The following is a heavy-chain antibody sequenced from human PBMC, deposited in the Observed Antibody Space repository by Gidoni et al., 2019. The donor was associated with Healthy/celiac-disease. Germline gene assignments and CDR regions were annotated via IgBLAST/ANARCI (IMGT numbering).Heavy chain of an antibody. V-gene: IGHV1-69*01. CDR2: IIPIFGTA. CDR1: GGTFSSYA. J-gene: IGHJ4*02. CDR3: AREGLGYCSSTSCYADY. Sequence: VQSGAEVKKPGSSVQVSCQASGGTFSSYAISWVRQAPGQGLEWMGGIIPIFGTANYAQKFQGRVTITADESTSTAYMELSSLRSEDTAVYYCAREGLGYCSSTSCYADYWGQGTLVTVSS. D-gene: IGHD2-2*01.